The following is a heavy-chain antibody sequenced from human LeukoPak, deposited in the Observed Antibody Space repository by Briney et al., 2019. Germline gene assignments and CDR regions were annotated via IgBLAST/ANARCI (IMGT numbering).Heavy chain of an antibody. Sequence: ASVKVSCTASGGTFSSYAISWLRQAPGQRLEGMGGSIPIFGTANYAQKFQGRVTITADESTSTAYMELSSLRSEDTAVYYCARDDPFYGSGVIDYWGQGTLVTVSS. V-gene: IGHV1-69*01. CDR1: GGTFSSYA. CDR3: ARDDPFYGSGVIDY. J-gene: IGHJ4*02. D-gene: IGHD3-10*01. CDR2: SIPIFGTA.